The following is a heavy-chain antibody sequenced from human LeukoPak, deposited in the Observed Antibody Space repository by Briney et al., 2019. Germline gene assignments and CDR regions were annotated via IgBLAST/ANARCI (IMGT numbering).Heavy chain of an antibody. CDR1: GFTFGSYD. CDR3: ARGYSGYYDSSGDNAFDI. CDR2: IGTAGDT. V-gene: IGHV3-13*01. D-gene: IGHD3-22*01. Sequence: GGSLRLSCAASGFTFGSYDMHWVRQATGKGLEWVSAIGTAGDTYYPGSVKGRFTISRENAKNSLYLQMNSLRAGDTAVYYCARGYSGYYDSSGDNAFDIWGQGTMVTVSS. J-gene: IGHJ3*02.